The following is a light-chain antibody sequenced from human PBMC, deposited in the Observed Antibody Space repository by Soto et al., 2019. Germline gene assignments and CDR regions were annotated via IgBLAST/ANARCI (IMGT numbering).Light chain of an antibody. CDR3: QQRSNWLIT. V-gene: IGKV3-11*01. CDR1: QSVSIY. J-gene: IGKJ5*01. Sequence: EVVLTQSPATLSLPPGERATLSCRASQSVSIYLAWYQQKPGQAPRLLIYDASKRATGIPARFSGSGSGTDFTLTISSLGPEDFALYYCQQRSNWLITFGQGTRLEIK. CDR2: DAS.